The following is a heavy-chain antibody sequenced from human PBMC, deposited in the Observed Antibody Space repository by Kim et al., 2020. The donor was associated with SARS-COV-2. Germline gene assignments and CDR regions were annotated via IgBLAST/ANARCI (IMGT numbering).Heavy chain of an antibody. CDR2: DT. J-gene: IGHJ4*02. Sequence: DTRYSPSFQGQVTISADKSISTAYLQWSSLKASDTAMYYCARGLQLWFDYWGQGTLVTVSS. V-gene: IGHV5-51*01. CDR3: ARGLQLWFDY. D-gene: IGHD5-18*01.